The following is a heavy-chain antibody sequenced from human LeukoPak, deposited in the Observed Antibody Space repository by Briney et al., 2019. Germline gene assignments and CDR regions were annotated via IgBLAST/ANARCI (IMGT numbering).Heavy chain of an antibody. J-gene: IGHJ4*02. Sequence: GGSLRLSCAASGFSFSNYGMNWVRQAPDKALEWVAFIRYDGTSKYYTHSVKRRFTISRDNSKNTLYLQMDSLRTEEPAVYYCAKDGRDGGKPFDWGGEGTLVTVSS. CDR3: AKDGRDGGKPFDW. CDR2: IRYDGTSK. V-gene: IGHV3-30*02. D-gene: IGHD4-23*01. CDR1: GFSFSNYG.